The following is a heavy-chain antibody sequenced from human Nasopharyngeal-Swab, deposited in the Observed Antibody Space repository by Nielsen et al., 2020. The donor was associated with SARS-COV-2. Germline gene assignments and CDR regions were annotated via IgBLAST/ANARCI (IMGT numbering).Heavy chain of an antibody. V-gene: IGHV3-7*03. CDR2: TKEDGTVT. D-gene: IGHD5-24*01. Sequence: GGSLRLSCATSGFTFSSRPMFWVRQAPGRGLEWLAHTKEDGTVTHYVDSVRGRFTVSRDNAKNSLFLQMNSLRAEDTAVYFCAREGRDGAVSSWGQGTLVTVSS. CDR3: AREGRDGAVSS. J-gene: IGHJ5*02. CDR1: GFTFSSRP.